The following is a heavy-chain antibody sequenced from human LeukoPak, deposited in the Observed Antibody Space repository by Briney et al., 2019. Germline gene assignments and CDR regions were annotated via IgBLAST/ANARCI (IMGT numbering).Heavy chain of an antibody. V-gene: IGHV4-39*07. CDR3: ARGDLRGSYYDSSGYTDY. CDR2: IYYSGST. J-gene: IGHJ4*02. Sequence: LHCLWWIYYSGSTYYNPSLKSRVTISVDTSKNQFSLKLSSVTAADTAVYYCARGDLRGSYYDSSGYTDYWGQGTLVTVSS. D-gene: IGHD3-22*01.